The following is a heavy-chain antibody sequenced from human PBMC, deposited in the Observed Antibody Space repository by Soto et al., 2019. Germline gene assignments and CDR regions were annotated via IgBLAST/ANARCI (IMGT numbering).Heavy chain of an antibody. V-gene: IGHV3-48*03. CDR1: GFTFSTYE. CDR2: ISSSGTTI. D-gene: IGHD4-17*01. Sequence: SLRLSCAASGFTFSTYEMHWVRQAPGKGLEWVSYISSSGTTIYYADSVKGRFTISRDNAKKSLYPRMNSLRAEDTAVYYCARALTVTTDDYWGQGTLVTVSS. CDR3: ARALTVTTDDY. J-gene: IGHJ4*02.